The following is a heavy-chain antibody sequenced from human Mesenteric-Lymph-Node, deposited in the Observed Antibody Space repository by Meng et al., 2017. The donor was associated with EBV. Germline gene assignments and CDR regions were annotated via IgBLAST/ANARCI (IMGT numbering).Heavy chain of an antibody. CDR2: INTDNGNT. J-gene: IGHJ3*02. CDR1: VYPFTYA. CDR3: ARDLSTYVFDI. V-gene: IGHV1-3*04. Sequence: QVHFVQSGAEVKKPGXSVMVSCKASVYPFTYALHWVRQAPGQSLEWMGWINTDNGNTKFSQKFQGRVAMTRDTAANTAYMELSSLTSEDTAVYYCARDLSTYVFDIWGQGTMVTVSS.